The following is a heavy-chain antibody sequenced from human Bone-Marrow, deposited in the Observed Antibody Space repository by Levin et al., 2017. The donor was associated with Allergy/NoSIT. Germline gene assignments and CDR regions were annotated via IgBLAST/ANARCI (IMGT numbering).Heavy chain of an antibody. Sequence: RAGGSLRLSCKGFGYTFSTYWIAWVRQMPGKGLEWMGLIYPGDSDTRYSPSFQGRVTISADKSISTAYLEWNSLEASDSAMYYCARQGKPTMWGGPFDIWGQGTMVTVSS. D-gene: IGHD5-24*01. CDR2: IYPGDSDT. J-gene: IGHJ3*02. CDR3: ARQGKPTMWGGPFDI. V-gene: IGHV5-51*01. CDR1: GYTFSTYW.